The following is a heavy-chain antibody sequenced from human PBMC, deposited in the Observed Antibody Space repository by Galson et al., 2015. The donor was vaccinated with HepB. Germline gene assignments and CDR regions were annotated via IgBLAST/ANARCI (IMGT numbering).Heavy chain of an antibody. Sequence: SETLSLTCTVSGGSISSYYWSWIRQPPGKGLEWLGYIYYSGSTNYNPSLKSRVTISVDTSKNQFSLKLSSVDAADTAVYYCARHLGTAMVTGYLDYWGQGTLDTVSS. CDR1: GGSISSYY. V-gene: IGHV4-59*08. CDR2: IYYSGST. CDR3: ARHLGTAMVTGYLDY. D-gene: IGHD5-18*01. J-gene: IGHJ4*02.